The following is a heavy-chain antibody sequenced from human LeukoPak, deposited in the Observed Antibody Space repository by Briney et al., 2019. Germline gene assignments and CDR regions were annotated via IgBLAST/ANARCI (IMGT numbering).Heavy chain of an antibody. D-gene: IGHD4-17*01. Sequence: ASVKLSCTASGGTFSSYAISWVRQAPGQGLEWMGGIIPIFGTANYAQKFQGRVTITTDESTSTAYMELSSLRSEDTAVYYCARGYGDYVLGDAFDIWGQGTMVTVSS. V-gene: IGHV1-69*05. CDR1: GGTFSSYA. CDR3: ARGYGDYVLGDAFDI. J-gene: IGHJ3*02. CDR2: IIPIFGTA.